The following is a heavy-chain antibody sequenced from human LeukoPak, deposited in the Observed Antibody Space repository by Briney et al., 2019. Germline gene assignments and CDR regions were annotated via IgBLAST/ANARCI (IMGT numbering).Heavy chain of an antibody. J-gene: IGHJ4*02. CDR2: IKSTRDGGAT. V-gene: IGHV3-15*01. D-gene: IGHD4-11*01. CDR1: GFTFKNAW. CDR3: AKANNYAGFDY. Sequence: PGGSLRLSCEASGFTFKNAWMIWVRQAPGKGPEWVGRIKSTRDGGATEYAAPVKGRFTISRDNSKNTLFLQMNSLRAEDTAVYYCAKANNYAGFDYWGQGTLVTVSS.